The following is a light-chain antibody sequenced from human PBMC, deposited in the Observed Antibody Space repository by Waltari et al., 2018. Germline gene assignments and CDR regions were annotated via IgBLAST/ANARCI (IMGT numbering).Light chain of an antibody. CDR2: GTS. Sequence: EIVLTQSPGTLSLSPGERATLSCRASQCVSRSYLSWYQQKPGLAPRLLIYGTSSRSTCIPDSFIGSGSGTDFTLTISRLESEDFAVYFCQQYTDSPPLTYGGGTSVEIK. CDR3: QQYTDSPPLT. V-gene: IGKV3-20*01. CDR1: QCVSRSY. J-gene: IGKJ4*01.